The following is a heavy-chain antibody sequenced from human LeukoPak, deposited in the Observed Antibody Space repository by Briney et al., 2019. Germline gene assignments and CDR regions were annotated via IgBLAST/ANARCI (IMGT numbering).Heavy chain of an antibody. CDR1: GYTFTGYY. D-gene: IGHD1-26*01. CDR2: INPNSGGT. Sequence: ASVKVSCKASGYTFTGYYMHWVRQAPGQGLEWMGWINPNSGGTNYAQKFQGRVTMTRDTSISTAYMEVISLRSDDTAVYYCAREGVGATNDAFDIWGQGTMVTVSS. CDR3: AREGVGATNDAFDI. J-gene: IGHJ3*02. V-gene: IGHV1-2*02.